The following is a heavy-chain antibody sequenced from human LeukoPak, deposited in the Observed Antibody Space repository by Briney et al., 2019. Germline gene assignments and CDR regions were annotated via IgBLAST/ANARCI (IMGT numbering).Heavy chain of an antibody. CDR3: ARLGRDGTERYYYYGMDV. J-gene: IGHJ6*02. CDR2: IWYDGSNK. CDR1: GFTFSSYG. V-gene: IGHV3-33*01. Sequence: GRSLRLSCAASGFTFSSYGMHWVRQAPGKGLEWVAVIWYDGSNKYYADSVKGRFTISRDNSKNTLYLQMNSLRAEDTAVYYCARLGRDGTERYYYYGMDVWGQGTTVNVSS. D-gene: IGHD2-15*01.